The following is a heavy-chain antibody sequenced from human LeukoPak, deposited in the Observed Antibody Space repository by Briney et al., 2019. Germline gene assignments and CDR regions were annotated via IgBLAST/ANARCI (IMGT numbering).Heavy chain of an antibody. V-gene: IGHV4-59*08. CDR1: GGSINSYY. D-gene: IGHD2-15*01. CDR2: IYYSGST. J-gene: IGHJ2*01. Sequence: SETLSLTCTVSGGSINSYYWSWIRQPPGKGLEWIGYIYYSGSTNYNPSLKSRVTISVDTSKKQFSLKLSSVTAADTAVYYCARNPPRFCSGSNCYGWYFDLWGRGTLVTVSS. CDR3: ARNPPRFCSGSNCYGWYFDL.